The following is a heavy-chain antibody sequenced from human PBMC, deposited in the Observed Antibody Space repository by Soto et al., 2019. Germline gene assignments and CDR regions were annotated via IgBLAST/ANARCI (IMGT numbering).Heavy chain of an antibody. CDR3: AGGITMVRGVIIQPHAFDI. CDR1: GGSFSGYY. Sequence: SATRCLTCTVYGGSFSGYYWSWIRHPPGKGLEWIGEINHSGSTDYNPSLKSRVTISVDTSKNQFSLKLSSVTAADTAVYYCAGGITMVRGVIIQPHAFDIWGQGTMVTVS. CDR2: INHSGST. D-gene: IGHD3-10*01. J-gene: IGHJ3*02. V-gene: IGHV4-34*01.